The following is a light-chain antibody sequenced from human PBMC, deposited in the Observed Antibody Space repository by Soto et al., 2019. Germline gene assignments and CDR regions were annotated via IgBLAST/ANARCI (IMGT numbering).Light chain of an antibody. CDR2: DAS. Sequence: VLAEFRAILFLYPRERATLSCRASQSVSSYLAWYQQKPGQAPRLLIYDASNRATGIPARFSGSGSGTDFTLTICSLEPEDCAVDYCEQYGNPPQTFGQGTRVDIK. V-gene: IGKV3-11*01. CDR1: QSVSSY. J-gene: IGKJ1*01. CDR3: EQYGNPPQT.